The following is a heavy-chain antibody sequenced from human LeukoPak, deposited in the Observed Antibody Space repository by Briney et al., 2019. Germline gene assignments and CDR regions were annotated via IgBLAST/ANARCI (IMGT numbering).Heavy chain of an antibody. D-gene: IGHD6-6*01. CDR1: GGTFSSYA. CDR3: ARAYSSSSFAVDAFDI. CDR2: IIPIFGTA. J-gene: IGHJ3*02. V-gene: IGHV1-69*05. Sequence: SVKVSCKASGGTFSSYAISWVRQAPGQGLEWMGGIIPIFGTANYAQKFQGRVTITTDESTSTAYMELSSLRSEDTAVYYCARAYSSSSFAVDAFDIWGQGTMVTVSS.